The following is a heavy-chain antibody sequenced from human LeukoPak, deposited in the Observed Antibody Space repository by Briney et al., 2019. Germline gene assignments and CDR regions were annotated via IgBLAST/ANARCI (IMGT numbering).Heavy chain of an antibody. CDR1: GGSISSNSFY. Sequence: SETLSLTCSVSGGSISSNSFYWDWIRQPPGQGLGWFGSIYYSGSTFYSSSLESRVSLSVDMSTSQFSLKLTSVTAADTAVYYCARQGADYFYYYVDVWGEGTTVAVSS. J-gene: IGHJ6*03. CDR3: ARQGADYFYYYVDV. CDR2: IYYSGST. D-gene: IGHD3-16*01. V-gene: IGHV4-39*01.